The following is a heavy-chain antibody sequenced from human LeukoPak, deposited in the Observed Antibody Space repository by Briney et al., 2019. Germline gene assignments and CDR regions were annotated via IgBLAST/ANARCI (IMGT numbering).Heavy chain of an antibody. CDR3: ARGVPAAGSIRFDP. Sequence: SETLSLTCAVSGGSITSGNWWSWVRQPPGKGLEWIGEIYHSGSTNYNPSLKSRVTISVDKSKNQFSLILNSVTATDTAVYYCARGVPAAGSIRFDPWGQGTLVTVSS. J-gene: IGHJ5*02. D-gene: IGHD6-13*01. V-gene: IGHV4-4*02. CDR1: GGSITSGNW. CDR2: IYHSGST.